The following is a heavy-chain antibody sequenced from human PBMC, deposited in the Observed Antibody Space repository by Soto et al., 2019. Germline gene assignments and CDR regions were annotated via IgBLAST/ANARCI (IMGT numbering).Heavy chain of an antibody. V-gene: IGHV1-18*01. Sequence: GASVKVSCKASGYTFTSYGISWVRQAPGQGLEWMGWISAYNGNTNYAQKLQGRVTMTTDTSTSTAYMELRSLRSDDTAVYYCARAPVYYGSGSYYKAFDYWRQRTLVTVSS. J-gene: IGHJ4*02. CDR1: GYTFTSYG. D-gene: IGHD3-10*01. CDR2: ISAYNGNT. CDR3: ARAPVYYGSGSYYKAFDY.